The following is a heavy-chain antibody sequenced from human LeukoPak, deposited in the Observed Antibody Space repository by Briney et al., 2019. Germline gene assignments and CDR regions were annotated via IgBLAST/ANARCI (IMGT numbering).Heavy chain of an antibody. CDR1: GYTFTSYG. D-gene: IGHD6-19*01. CDR3: AIAAITVAGTRYFLH. V-gene: IGHV1-18*01. CDR2: IGPYNGNT. Sequence: ASVKVSCKASGYTFTSYGISWVRQAPGQGLEWMGWIGPYNGNTNYAQNLQGRVTLTTDTSTATAYMELRSLTSDDTAVYYCAIAAITVAGTRYFLHWGQGTLVTVSS. J-gene: IGHJ1*01.